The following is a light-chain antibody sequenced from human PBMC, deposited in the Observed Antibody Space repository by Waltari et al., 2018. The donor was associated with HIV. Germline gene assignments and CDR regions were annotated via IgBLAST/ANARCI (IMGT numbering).Light chain of an antibody. V-gene: IGLV3-21*04. CDR2: NNS. Sequence: YVLTQSPSVSVAPGKTATITCGGDFIASNRVHWHQHTPGQAPLVVIYNNSLRPSGIPARCSGFNSGDTATLTISRVEAGDEADYYCQVWDVNSDQMIFGGGTKLTVL. J-gene: IGLJ2*01. CDR3: QVWDVNSDQMI. CDR1: FIASNR.